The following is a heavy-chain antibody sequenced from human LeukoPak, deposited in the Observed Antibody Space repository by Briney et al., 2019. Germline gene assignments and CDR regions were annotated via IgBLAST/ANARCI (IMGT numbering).Heavy chain of an antibody. Sequence: SETLSLTCTVSGGSISSYYWIWIRQPPGKGLEWIGYIYYTGSTNYNPSLKSRVAISVDTSKNQFSLNLSSVTAADTTVYYCARMRQQPYYYYHYMDVWGKGTTVTVSS. V-gene: IGHV4-59*01. CDR2: IYYTGST. J-gene: IGHJ6*03. CDR1: GGSISSYY. D-gene: IGHD6-13*01. CDR3: ARMRQQPYYYYHYMDV.